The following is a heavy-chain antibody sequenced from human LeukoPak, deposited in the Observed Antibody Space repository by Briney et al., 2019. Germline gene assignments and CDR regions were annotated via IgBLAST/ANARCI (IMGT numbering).Heavy chain of an antibody. D-gene: IGHD4-17*01. CDR1: GGSFSGYY. J-gene: IGHJ4*02. CDR3: ASLYGDYVY. Sequence: PSETLSLTCAVYGGSFSGYYWSWIRQPPGKGLEWIGEINHSGSTNYNPSLKSRVTISVDTSKNQFSLKLSSVTAADTAVYYCASLYGDYVYWGQGTLATVSS. V-gene: IGHV4-34*01. CDR2: INHSGST.